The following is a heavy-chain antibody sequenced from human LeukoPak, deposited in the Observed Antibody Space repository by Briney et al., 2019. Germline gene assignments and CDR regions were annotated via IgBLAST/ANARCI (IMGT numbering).Heavy chain of an antibody. CDR2: ISSSSSYI. D-gene: IGHD3-10*01. CDR1: GFTFSSYS. V-gene: IGHV3-21*01. J-gene: IGHJ4*02. Sequence: PGGSLRLSCAASGFTFSSYSMNWVRQAPGKGLEWVSSISSSSSYIYYADSVKGRFTISRGNAKNSLYLQMNSLRAEDTAVYYCARDELGSTTGITIDYWGQGTLVTVSS. CDR3: ARDELGSTTGITIDY.